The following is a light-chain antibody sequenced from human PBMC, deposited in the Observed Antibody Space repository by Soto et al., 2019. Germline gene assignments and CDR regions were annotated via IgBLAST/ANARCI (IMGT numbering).Light chain of an antibody. Sequence: IMLTHSPATLSLSPGERATLSSRASQSVSSYLAWYQQKPGQAPRLLIYDASNRATGIPARFSGSGSGTDFTLAIPCLAPEDFAVYYRNLSRHRRAPSGGGTKV. V-gene: IGKV3-11*01. CDR3: NLSRHRRAP. CDR1: QSVSSY. CDR2: DAS. J-gene: IGKJ4*01.